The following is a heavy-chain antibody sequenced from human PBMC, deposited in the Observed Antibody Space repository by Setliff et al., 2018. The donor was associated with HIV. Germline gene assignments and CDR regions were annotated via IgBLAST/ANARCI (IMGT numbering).Heavy chain of an antibody. CDR3: AKARRVADFDY. V-gene: IGHV4-4*09. D-gene: IGHD2-15*01. J-gene: IGHJ4*02. CDR1: GAPITNSY. Sequence: SETLSLTCSVSGAPITNSYWSWIRQSPGKRLEWIGYVYTSGNTNYNPSLKSRVTISLDTSRNQLPLKLTSVTAADTAVYYCAKARRVADFDYWGQGTLVTVSS. CDR2: VYTSGNT.